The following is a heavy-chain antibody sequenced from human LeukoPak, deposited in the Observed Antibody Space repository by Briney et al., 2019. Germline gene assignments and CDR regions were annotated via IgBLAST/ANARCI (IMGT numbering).Heavy chain of an antibody. CDR1: GFTFSNAW. CDR3: ARRSINRTFDY. Sequence: GGSLRLSCAASGFTFSNAWMSWVRQAPGKGLEWVSYISSSGSTIYYADSVKGRFTISRDNAKNSLYLQMNSLRAEDTAVYYCARRSINRTFDYWGQGTLVTVSS. V-gene: IGHV3-11*04. D-gene: IGHD1-14*01. J-gene: IGHJ4*02. CDR2: ISSSGSTI.